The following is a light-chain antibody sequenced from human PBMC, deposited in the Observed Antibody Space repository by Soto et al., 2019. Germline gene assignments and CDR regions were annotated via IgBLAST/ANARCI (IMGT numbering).Light chain of an antibody. CDR2: DAS. J-gene: IGKJ1*01. V-gene: IGKV1-5*01. Sequence: DIPMTQSPSTLSASFGAGVTITRRASQRISTWLAWYQQKPGKAPKLLISDASSLETGVPSRFSGSGSGTEFTLTINILPHDDFANYCCQQYKLYWTFGQGTKVDI. CDR1: QRISTW. CDR3: QQYKLYWT.